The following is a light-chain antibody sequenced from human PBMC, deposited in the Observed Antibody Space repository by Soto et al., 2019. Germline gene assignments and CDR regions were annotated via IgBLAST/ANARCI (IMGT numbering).Light chain of an antibody. CDR3: QQYNNWPRT. V-gene: IGKV3-15*01. CDR2: GAS. CDR1: QSVSSN. Sequence: EIVMPQSPATLSVSPGERATLSCRASQSVSSNLAWYQQKPGQAPRLLIYGASTRATGIPARFSGSGSGTEFTLTISSLQSEDFAFYYCQQYNNWPRTFGQGTKVEIK. J-gene: IGKJ1*01.